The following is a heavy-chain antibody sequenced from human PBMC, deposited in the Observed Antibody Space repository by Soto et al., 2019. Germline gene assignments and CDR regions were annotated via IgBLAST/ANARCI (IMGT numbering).Heavy chain of an antibody. J-gene: IGHJ3*02. D-gene: IGHD6-13*01. Sequence: QVQLQESGPGLVKPSQTLSLTCTVSGGSISSGGYYWSWIRQHPGKGLEWIGYIYYSESTYYNPSLKSRVTISVDTSKNQFSLKLNSVTAADTAVYYCARELGSSSWYWGYAFDIWGQGTMVTVSS. CDR1: GGSISSGGYY. CDR2: IYYSEST. V-gene: IGHV4-31*03. CDR3: ARELGSSSWYWGYAFDI.